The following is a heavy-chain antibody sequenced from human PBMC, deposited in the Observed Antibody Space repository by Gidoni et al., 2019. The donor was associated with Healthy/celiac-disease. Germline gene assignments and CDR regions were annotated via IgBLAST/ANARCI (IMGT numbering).Heavy chain of an antibody. Sequence: EVQLVESGGGLVKPGGSLRLSCAASGFTFSNAWMSWVRQAPGKGLEWVGRIKSKTDGGTTDYAAPVKGRFTISRDDSKNTLYLQMNSLKTEDTAVYYCTTSEWELLDADYWGQGTLVTVSS. V-gene: IGHV3-15*01. CDR1: GFTFSNAW. J-gene: IGHJ4*02. CDR2: IKSKTDGGTT. CDR3: TTSEWELLDADY. D-gene: IGHD1-26*01.